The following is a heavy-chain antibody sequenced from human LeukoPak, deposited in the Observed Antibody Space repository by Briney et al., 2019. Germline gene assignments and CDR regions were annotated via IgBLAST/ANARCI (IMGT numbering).Heavy chain of an antibody. CDR3: ARGRNSFDY. D-gene: IGHD4-23*01. Sequence: GGSLRLSCVVSGFTFSDHYMDWFRQAPGKGLEWVGRSRSKANSYTADYAASVKGRFTISRDESTNSLYLQMNSLKTEDTAVYYCARGRNSFDYWGQGTLVTVSS. CDR1: GFTFSDHY. CDR2: SRSKANSYTA. J-gene: IGHJ4*02. V-gene: IGHV3-72*01.